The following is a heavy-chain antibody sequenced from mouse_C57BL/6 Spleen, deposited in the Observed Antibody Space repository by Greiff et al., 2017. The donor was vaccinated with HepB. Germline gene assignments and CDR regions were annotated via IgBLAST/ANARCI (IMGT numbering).Heavy chain of an antibody. D-gene: IGHD1-1*01. CDR3: ARSDYGSSFLYWYFDV. V-gene: IGHV8-12*01. J-gene: IGHJ1*03. Sequence: QVTLKVSGPGILQSSQTLSLTCSFSGFSLSTSGMGVSWIRQPSGKGLEWLAHIYWDDDKRYNPSLKSRLTISKDTSRNQVFLKITSVDTADTATYYCARSDYGSSFLYWYFDVWGTGTTVTVSS. CDR1: GFSLSTSGMG. CDR2: IYWDDDK.